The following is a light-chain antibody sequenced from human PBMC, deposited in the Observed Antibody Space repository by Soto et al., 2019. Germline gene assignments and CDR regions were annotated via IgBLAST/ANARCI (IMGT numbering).Light chain of an antibody. V-gene: IGKV1-5*03. Sequence: DIQMTQSPSTLSASVGDRVTITCRASQSIKNWLAWYQQKPGEAPKLLIYKASTLESGVPSRFSGSGSGTEVTLTISCLQPDDVATYHCQQSNSYSQFTFGPGTKVDIK. CDR1: QSIKNW. CDR2: KAS. CDR3: QQSNSYSQFT. J-gene: IGKJ3*01.